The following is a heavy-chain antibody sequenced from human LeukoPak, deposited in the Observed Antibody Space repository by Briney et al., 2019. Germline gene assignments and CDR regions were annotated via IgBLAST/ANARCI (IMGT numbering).Heavy chain of an antibody. V-gene: IGHV4-59*08. Sequence: SETLSLTCTVSGGSISSYFWSWIRQPPGKGLEWIGYISHSGSTNYNPSLKSRVTISVDTSKNQFSLKLSSVTAADTAVYYCARVHSGYDFGNRKYYYFDYWGQGTLVTVSS. CDR2: ISHSGST. CDR1: GGSISSYF. J-gene: IGHJ4*02. D-gene: IGHD5-12*01. CDR3: ARVHSGYDFGNRKYYYFDY.